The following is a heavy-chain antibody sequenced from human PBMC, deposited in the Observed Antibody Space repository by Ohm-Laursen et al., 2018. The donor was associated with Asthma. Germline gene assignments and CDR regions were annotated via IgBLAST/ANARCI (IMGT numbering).Heavy chain of an antibody. D-gene: IGHD2-2*01. Sequence: ASVKVSCNASGYTFTSYGIAWVRQVPGQGLEWMGWISAYNGNTNYAQKLQGRVTMTTDTSTSTAYMELRSLRSDDTAVYYCARDCSSTSCPDAFDIWGQGTMVTVSS. CDR2: ISAYNGNT. CDR1: GYTFTSYG. J-gene: IGHJ3*02. V-gene: IGHV1-18*01. CDR3: ARDCSSTSCPDAFDI.